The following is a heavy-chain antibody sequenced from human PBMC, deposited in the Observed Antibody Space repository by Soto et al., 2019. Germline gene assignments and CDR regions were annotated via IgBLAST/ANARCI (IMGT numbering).Heavy chain of an antibody. V-gene: IGHV5-10-1*01. J-gene: IGHJ4*02. CDR2: IDPSDSQT. CDR3: ARQIYDSDTGPNFQYYFDA. Sequence: GESLKISCKGSGYSFTSYWITWVRRKPGKGLEWMGRIDPSDSQTYYSPSFRGHVTISVTKSITTVFLQWSSLRASDTAMYYCARQIYDSDTGPNFQYYFDAWGQGTPVTVSS. CDR1: GYSFTSYW. D-gene: IGHD3-22*01.